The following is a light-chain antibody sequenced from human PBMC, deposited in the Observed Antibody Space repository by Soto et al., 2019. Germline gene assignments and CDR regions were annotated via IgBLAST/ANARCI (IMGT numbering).Light chain of an antibody. CDR3: QQYNSYSRK. CDR2: DAS. Sequence: DIQMTQSPSTLSASVGDRVTITCRASQSISSWLAWYQQKPGKAPRLLIYDASSLESGVPSRFSGSGSGTQFTLTISSLQPDDFATYYCQQYNSYSRKLGKGTKVDIK. V-gene: IGKV1-5*01. J-gene: IGKJ1*01. CDR1: QSISSW.